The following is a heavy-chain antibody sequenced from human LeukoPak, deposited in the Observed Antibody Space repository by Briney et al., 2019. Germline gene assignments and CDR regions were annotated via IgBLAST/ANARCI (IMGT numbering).Heavy chain of an antibody. CDR1: GYSISSGYY. CDR2: IYHSGST. CDR3: ASSHQLLAXGDY. D-gene: IGHD2-2*01. J-gene: IGHJ4*01. V-gene: IGHV4-38-2*01. Sequence: SETLSLTCAVSGYSISSGYYWGWIRQPPGKGLEWIGSIYHSGSTYYNPSLKSRVTISVDTSKNQFSLKLSSVTAADTAVYYCASSHQLLAXGDYXXXGTLVTVS.